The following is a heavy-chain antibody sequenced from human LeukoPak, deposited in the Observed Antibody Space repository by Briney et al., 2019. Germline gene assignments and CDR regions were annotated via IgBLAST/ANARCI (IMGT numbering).Heavy chain of an antibody. J-gene: IGHJ6*02. CDR1: GGSFRGYY. D-gene: IGHD2-2*01. CDR3: ARGKPAANYYYYYGMDV. CDR2: INHSGST. V-gene: IGHV4-34*01. Sequence: SETLSLTWAVYGGSFRGYYWGWIRQPPGKGLEWIGEINHSGSTNYNPSLKRRVTISVDTSKHQFTLKLSSVTAADTAVYYCARGKPAANYYYYYGMDVWGQGTTVTVSS.